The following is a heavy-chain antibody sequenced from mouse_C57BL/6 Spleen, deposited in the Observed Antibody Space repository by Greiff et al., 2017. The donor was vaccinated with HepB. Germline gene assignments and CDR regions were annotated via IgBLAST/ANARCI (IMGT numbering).Heavy chain of an antibody. CDR3: AMNYYYGSSYGYFDV. CDR1: GYTFTDYY. J-gene: IGHJ1*03. CDR2: INPNNGGT. V-gene: IGHV1-26*01. Sequence: EVQLQQSGPELVKPGASVKISCKASGYTFTDYYMNWVKQSHGKSLEWIGDINPNNGGTSYNQKFKGKATLTVDKSSSTAYMELRSLTSEDSAVYYCAMNYYYGSSYGYFDVWGTGTTVTSPQ. D-gene: IGHD1-1*01.